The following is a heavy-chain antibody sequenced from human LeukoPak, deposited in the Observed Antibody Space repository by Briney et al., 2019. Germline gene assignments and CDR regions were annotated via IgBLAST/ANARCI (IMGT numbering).Heavy chain of an antibody. D-gene: IGHD6-19*01. CDR3: ARESTVAGKSNAFDI. V-gene: IGHV4-59*01. CDR2: IYYSGST. J-gene: IGHJ3*02. CDR1: GGSISSYY. Sequence: PSETLSLTCTVSGGSISSYYWSWIRQPPGKGLEWIGYIYYSGSTNYNPSLKSRVTISVDTSKNQFSLKLTSVTAADTAVYYCARESTVAGKSNAFDIWGQGTMVTVSS.